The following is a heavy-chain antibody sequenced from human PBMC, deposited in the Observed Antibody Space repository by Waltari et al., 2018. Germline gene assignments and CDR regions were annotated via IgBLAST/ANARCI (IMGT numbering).Heavy chain of an antibody. Sequence: QVQLQESGPGLVKASETLSLTCAVPGHSVSSGYYGGWIRQPPGKGLEWIGSIRHDEVSYYKPSLRRRVTISGDTSKNQFSLNLGSVTAADTAVYYCARGTATGTTDLAHWGQGALVTVSS. CDR1: GHSVSSGYY. CDR3: ARGTATGTTDLAH. CDR2: IRHDEVS. J-gene: IGHJ4*02. V-gene: IGHV4-38-2*01. D-gene: IGHD1-1*01.